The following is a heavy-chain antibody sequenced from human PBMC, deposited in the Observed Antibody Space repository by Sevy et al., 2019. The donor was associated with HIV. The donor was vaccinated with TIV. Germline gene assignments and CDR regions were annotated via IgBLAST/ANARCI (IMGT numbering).Heavy chain of an antibody. CDR3: ARDSRGYDFWSGYCTYFDY. D-gene: IGHD3-3*01. CDR1: GFTFSSYS. Sequence: GGSLRLSCAASGFTFSSYSMNWVRQAPGKGLEWVSYISSSSSTIYYADSVKGRFTISRDNAKNSLYLQMNSLRDEDTAVYYCARDSRGYDFWSGYCTYFDYWGQGTLVTVSS. J-gene: IGHJ4*02. CDR2: ISSSSSTI. V-gene: IGHV3-48*02.